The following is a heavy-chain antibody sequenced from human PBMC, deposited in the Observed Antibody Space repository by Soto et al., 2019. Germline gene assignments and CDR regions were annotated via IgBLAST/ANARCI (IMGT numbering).Heavy chain of an antibody. CDR3: AIHIVVVPAAVGRASYYGMDV. CDR1: GGTFSSYA. J-gene: IGHJ6*02. D-gene: IGHD2-2*01. V-gene: IGHV1-69*13. Sequence: RASVKVSCKASGGTFSSYAISWVRQAPGQGLEWMGGIIPIFGTANYAQKFQGRVTITADESTSTAYMELSSLRSEDTAVYYCAIHIVVVPAAVGRASYYGMDVWGQGTTVTVSS. CDR2: IIPIFGTA.